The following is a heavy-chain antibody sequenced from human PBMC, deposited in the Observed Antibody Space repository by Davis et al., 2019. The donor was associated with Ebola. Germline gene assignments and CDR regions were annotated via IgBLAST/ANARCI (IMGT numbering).Heavy chain of an antibody. V-gene: IGHV3-21*01. D-gene: IGHD3-22*01. Sequence: PGGSLRLSCAASGFTFSSYEMNWVRQAPGKGLEWVSSISSSSSYIYYADSVKGRFTISRDNAKNSLYLQMNSLRAEDTAVYYCAREPYYDSSGYLISYYYYMDVWGKGTTVTVSS. CDR1: GFTFSSYE. CDR2: ISSSSSYI. J-gene: IGHJ6*03. CDR3: AREPYYDSSGYLISYYYYMDV.